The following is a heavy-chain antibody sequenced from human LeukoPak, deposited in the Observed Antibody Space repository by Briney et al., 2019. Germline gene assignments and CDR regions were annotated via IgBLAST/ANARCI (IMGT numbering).Heavy chain of an antibody. CDR1: GGTFSSYA. Sequence: SVKASCKASGGTFSSYAISWVRQAPGQGLEWMGGIIPIFGTANYAQKFQGRVTITADESTSTAYMELSSLRSEDTAVYYCARDYIMATIIPRRYYYGMDVWGQGTTVTVSS. CDR2: IIPIFGTA. CDR3: ARDYIMATIIPRRYYYGMDV. D-gene: IGHD5-24*01. J-gene: IGHJ6*02. V-gene: IGHV1-69*13.